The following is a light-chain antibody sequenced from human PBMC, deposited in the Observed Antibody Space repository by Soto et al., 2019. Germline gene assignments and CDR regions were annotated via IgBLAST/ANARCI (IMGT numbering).Light chain of an antibody. Sequence: QYALAQPPSVSGSPGQSVTISCTGTSSDVGSYNRVSWYQQPPGTAPKLMIYEVSNRPSGVPDRFSGSKSGNTASLTISGLQAEDEADYYCSSYTSSSTPLVFGGGTQLTVL. CDR1: SSDVGSYNR. V-gene: IGLV2-18*02. CDR2: EVS. CDR3: SSYTSSSTPLV. J-gene: IGLJ2*01.